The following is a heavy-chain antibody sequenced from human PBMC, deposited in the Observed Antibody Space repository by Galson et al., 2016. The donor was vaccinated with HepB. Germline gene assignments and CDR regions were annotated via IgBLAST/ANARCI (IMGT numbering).Heavy chain of an antibody. CDR2: ISSSSKTI. J-gene: IGHJ6*02. Sequence: SLRLSCAASGFSLSAYSINWVRQAPGKGLEWVAYISSSSKTIYYADSVKGRFTISRDDAKNSLFLQMESLRAEDTALYYCAIIATAGFGEPDRYYFTLDVWGQGTTVAVSS. CDR3: AIIATAGFGEPDRYYFTLDV. V-gene: IGHV3-48*04. CDR1: GFSLSAYS. D-gene: IGHD3-3*01.